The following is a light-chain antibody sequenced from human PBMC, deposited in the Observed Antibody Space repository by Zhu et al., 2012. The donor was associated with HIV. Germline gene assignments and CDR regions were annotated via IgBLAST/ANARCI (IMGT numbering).Light chain of an antibody. V-gene: IGKV1-6*01. CDR2: GAS. Sequence: AIQMTQSPSSLSASEGDRVTIACRASQDIRSDLGWYQQKPGKAPKLLIFGASYLRRGVPSRFSGSGSGTEFTLTISSLQPEDFAAYYCLQIYTYPWTFGQGTKVEI. CDR1: QDIRSD. CDR3: LQIYTYPWT. J-gene: IGKJ1*01.